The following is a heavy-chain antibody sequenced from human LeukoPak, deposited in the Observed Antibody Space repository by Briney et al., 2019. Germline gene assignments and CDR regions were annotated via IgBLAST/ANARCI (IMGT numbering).Heavy chain of an antibody. CDR3: ATEIVDGGFDP. Sequence: SETLSLTCTVSGGSISSYYWSWIRQPPGKGLEWIGYIYYSGSTNYNPSPKSRVTISVDTSKNQFSLKLSSVTAADTAVYYCATEIVDGGFDPWGQGTLVTVSS. CDR1: GGSISSYY. J-gene: IGHJ5*02. CDR2: IYYSGST. V-gene: IGHV4-59*01. D-gene: IGHD2-15*01.